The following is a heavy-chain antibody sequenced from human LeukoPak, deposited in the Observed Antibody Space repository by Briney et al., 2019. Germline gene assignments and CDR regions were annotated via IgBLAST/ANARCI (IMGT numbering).Heavy chain of an antibody. V-gene: IGHV4-39*07. D-gene: IGHD5-18*01. J-gene: IGHJ4*02. CDR1: GGSMSSYY. Sequence: SETLSLTCTVSGGSMSSYYWGWIRQPPGKGLEWIGSIYYSGSTYYNPSLKSRVTISVDTSKNQFSLKLSSVTAADTAVYYCARADDTAMAHPFDYWGQGTLVTVSS. CDR3: ARADDTAMAHPFDY. CDR2: IYYSGST.